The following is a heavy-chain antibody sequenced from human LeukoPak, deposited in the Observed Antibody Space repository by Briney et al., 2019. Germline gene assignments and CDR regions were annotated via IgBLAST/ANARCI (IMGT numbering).Heavy chain of an antibody. CDR2: ISTYSGAT. CDR1: GYTFTTYG. D-gene: IGHD2-2*01. V-gene: IGHV1-18*01. Sequence: ASVKVSCKASGYTFTTYGISWVRRAPGQGLEWMGWISTYSGATNYVQKLQGRVTMTTDTSTTTAYMELRSLRVDDTAVYYCARVSSTSWYAAIDYWGQGTLVTVSS. CDR3: ARVSSTSWYAAIDY. J-gene: IGHJ4*02.